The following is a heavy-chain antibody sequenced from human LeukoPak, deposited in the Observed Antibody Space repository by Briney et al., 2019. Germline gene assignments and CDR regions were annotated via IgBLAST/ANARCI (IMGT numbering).Heavy chain of an antibody. CDR3: ARDRGQAGHTKFDY. J-gene: IGHJ4*02. Sequence: ASVKVSCKASGYTFTGYYMHWVRQAPGQGLEWMGWINPNSGGTNYAQKFQGRVTMTRDTSISTAYMELSRLRSDDTAVYYCARDRGQAGHTKFDYWGQGTLVTVSS. V-gene: IGHV1-2*02. CDR2: INPNSGGT. D-gene: IGHD6-13*01. CDR1: GYTFTGYY.